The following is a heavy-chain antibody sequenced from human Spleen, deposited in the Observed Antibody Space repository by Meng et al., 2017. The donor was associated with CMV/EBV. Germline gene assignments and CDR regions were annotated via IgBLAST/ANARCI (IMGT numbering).Heavy chain of an antibody. CDR3: ARGLYYYDSSGYGY. V-gene: IGHV3-11*04. D-gene: IGHD3-22*01. CDR1: GFTFSDYY. Sequence: SGFTFSDYYMSWIRQAPGKGLEWVSYISSSGSTIYYADSVKGRFTISRDNAKNSLYLRMNSLRAEDTAVYYCARGLYYYDSSGYGYWGQGTLVTVSS. CDR2: ISSSGSTI. J-gene: IGHJ4*02.